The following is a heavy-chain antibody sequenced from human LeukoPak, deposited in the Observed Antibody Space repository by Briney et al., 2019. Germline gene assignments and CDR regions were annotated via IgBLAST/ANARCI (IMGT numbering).Heavy chain of an antibody. CDR2: IYHSGST. CDR3: ARLSDTIFGVAPFDY. Sequence: SETLSLTCTVSGGSISSGGYYWSWIRQPPGKGLEWIGYIYHSGSTYYNPSLKSRVTISVDRSKNQFSLKLSSVTAADTAVYYCARLSDTIFGVAPFDYWGQGTLVTVSS. V-gene: IGHV4-30-2*01. D-gene: IGHD3-3*01. J-gene: IGHJ4*02. CDR1: GGSISSGGYY.